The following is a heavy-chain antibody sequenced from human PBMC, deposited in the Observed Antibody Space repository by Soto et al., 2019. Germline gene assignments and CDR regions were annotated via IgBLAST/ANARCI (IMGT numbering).Heavy chain of an antibody. CDR1: GLTFIIYS. CDR2: ISTTSTTI. J-gene: IGHJ3*01. CDR3: ARDDAFDV. Sequence: VGSLRLSCAASGLTFIIYSSNWVRQAPGKGLEWVSYISTTSTTIYYADSVKGRFTISRDNAKNSLYLQMNSLRDGDTAVYYCARDDAFDVWGQGTMVTVSS. V-gene: IGHV3-48*02.